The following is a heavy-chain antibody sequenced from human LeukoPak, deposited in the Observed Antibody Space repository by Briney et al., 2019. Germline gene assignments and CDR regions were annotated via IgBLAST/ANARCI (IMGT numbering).Heavy chain of an antibody. Sequence: GASVKVSCKASGYSFIGYYMHWVRQAPGQGLEWMGWIKSNSGGTHYAQKFQGRVTMTRDTSITTAYMELSRLTSDDTAVYYCARDQGGTIDYWGRGTLVTVSS. J-gene: IGHJ4*02. CDR3: ARDQGGTIDY. CDR2: IKSNSGGT. V-gene: IGHV1-2*02. CDR1: GYSFIGYY. D-gene: IGHD1-7*01.